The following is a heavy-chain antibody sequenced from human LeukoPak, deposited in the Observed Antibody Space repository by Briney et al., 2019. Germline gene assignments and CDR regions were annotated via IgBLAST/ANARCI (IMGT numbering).Heavy chain of an antibody. Sequence: GGSLRLSCAASGFTLITYWMTWVRQAPGKGLEWVANINQDGSEKYYVGSVKGRFTISRDNARNSLYLQMNSLRAEDTAVYYCARALYYGSGSGHYWGQGTLVTVSS. J-gene: IGHJ4*02. CDR2: INQDGSEK. CDR3: ARALYYGSGSGHY. CDR1: GFTLITYW. V-gene: IGHV3-7*01. D-gene: IGHD3-10*01.